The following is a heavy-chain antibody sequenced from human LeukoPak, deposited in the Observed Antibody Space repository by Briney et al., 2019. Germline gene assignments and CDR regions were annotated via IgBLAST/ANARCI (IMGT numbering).Heavy chain of an antibody. J-gene: IGHJ6*03. CDR2: IRNKANSDTT. V-gene: IGHV3-72*01. Sequence: GGSLRLSCAASRFTFSDHYMDWVRQAPGKGLEWVGRIRNKANSDTTECAASVKGRFTISRDDSNNSLYLQMNSLKTEDTAVYYCASCCSSSEYFYFMDVWGTGTTVTVSS. D-gene: IGHD2-2*01. CDR3: ASCCSSSEYFYFMDV. CDR1: RFTFSDHY.